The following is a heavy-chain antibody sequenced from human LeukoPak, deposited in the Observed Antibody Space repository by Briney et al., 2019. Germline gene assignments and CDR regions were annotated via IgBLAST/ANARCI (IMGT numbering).Heavy chain of an antibody. CDR3: AREPPVGDSSGYPYYFDY. D-gene: IGHD3-22*01. J-gene: IGHJ4*02. CDR1: GYTFTSYG. Sequence: ASVKVSCKASGYTFTSYGISWVRQAPGQGLEWMGWISAYNGNTNYAQKLQGRVTMTTDTSTSTAYMELRSLRSDDTAVYYCAREPPVGDSSGYPYYFDYWGQGTLVTVSS. V-gene: IGHV1-18*01. CDR2: ISAYNGNT.